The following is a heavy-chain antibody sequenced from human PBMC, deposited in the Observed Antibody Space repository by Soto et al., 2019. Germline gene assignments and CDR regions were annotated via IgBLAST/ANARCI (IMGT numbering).Heavy chain of an antibody. Sequence: QLQLVQSGSELNKPGASVKVSCKTSGFTFTNYGFTWVRQAPGKGLEWMGWSSALNGFTNYAQDFQGRVTLTTDSSTNTSYIELSGLRSDDTAFYYCAATTSIAIGLREWGQGTVVSVAS. V-gene: IGHV1-18*01. CDR1: GFTFTNYG. D-gene: IGHD6-6*01. J-gene: IGHJ4*02. CDR3: AATTSIAIGLRE. CDR2: SSALNGFT.